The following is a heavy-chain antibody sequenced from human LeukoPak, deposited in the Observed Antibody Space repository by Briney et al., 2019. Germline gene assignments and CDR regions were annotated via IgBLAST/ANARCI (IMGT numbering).Heavy chain of an antibody. V-gene: IGHV3-20*04. CDR3: ARVISGATFDY. Sequence: GGSLRLSCAASGFTFDDYGMSWVRQVPGKGLEWVSGINWNGGSTGNADSVKGRFTISRDNAKNSLYLQMNSLRAEDTAVYYCARVISGATFDYWGQGTLVTVSS. CDR2: INWNGGST. J-gene: IGHJ4*02. CDR1: GFTFDDYG. D-gene: IGHD1-26*01.